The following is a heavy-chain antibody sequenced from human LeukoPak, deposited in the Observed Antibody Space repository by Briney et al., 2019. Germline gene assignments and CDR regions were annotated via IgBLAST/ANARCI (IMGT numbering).Heavy chain of an antibody. Sequence: PGGSLRLSCAASGFTFSGYGMHWVGQAPGKGLGGVAFIRYDGSNKYYADSVKGRFTISRDNSKNTLYLQMNSLRAEDTAAFYCGRGRPRGYSGYVIDYWGQGTPITVSS. D-gene: IGHD5-12*01. CDR1: GFTFSGYG. CDR3: GRGRPRGYSGYVIDY. V-gene: IGHV3-30*02. J-gene: IGHJ4*02. CDR2: IRYDGSNK.